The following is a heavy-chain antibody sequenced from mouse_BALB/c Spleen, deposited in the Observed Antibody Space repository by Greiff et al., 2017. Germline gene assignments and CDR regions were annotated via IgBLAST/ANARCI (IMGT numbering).Heavy chain of an antibody. J-gene: IGHJ3*01. CDR2: ILPGSGST. D-gene: IGHD1-1*01. V-gene: IGHV1-9*01. CDR3: ARARGYGSSYFFAY. Sequence: QVQLKESGAELMKPGASVKISCKATGYTFSSYWIEWVKQRPGHGLEWIGEILPGSGSTNYNEKFKGKATFTADTSSNTAYMQLSSLTSEDSAVYYCARARGYGSSYFFAYWGQGTLVTVSA. CDR1: GYTFSSYW.